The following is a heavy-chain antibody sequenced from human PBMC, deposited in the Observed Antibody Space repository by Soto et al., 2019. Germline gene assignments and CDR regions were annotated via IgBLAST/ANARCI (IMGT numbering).Heavy chain of an antibody. Sequence: SETLSLTCIFSVGSISSSSYYCGWIRQPPGKGLEWIGSIYYSGRTYYNPSFKSRVTISIDTSKNQFSLKLSSVTATDTAVYYCARQRTTVVNKAYFEHLGQGALVSVSS. D-gene: IGHD2-21*01. V-gene: IGHV4-39*01. CDR3: ARQRTTVVNKAYFEH. J-gene: IGHJ4*02. CDR2: IYYSGRT. CDR1: VGSISSSSYY.